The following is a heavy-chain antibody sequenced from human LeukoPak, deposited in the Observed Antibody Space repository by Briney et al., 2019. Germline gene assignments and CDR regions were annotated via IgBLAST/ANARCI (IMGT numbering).Heavy chain of an antibody. V-gene: IGHV3-74*01. CDR1: GFTFSSYA. J-gene: IGHJ4*02. CDR2: ISTDGSGT. D-gene: IGHD3-22*01. CDR3: VRDSSGLY. Sequence: GGSLRLSCAASGFTFSSYAMSWVRQAPGEGLVWVSSISTDGSGTRYADPVKGRFTISRDNAKNTLYLQMNSLRAEDTAVYYCVRDSSGLYWGQGTLVTVSS.